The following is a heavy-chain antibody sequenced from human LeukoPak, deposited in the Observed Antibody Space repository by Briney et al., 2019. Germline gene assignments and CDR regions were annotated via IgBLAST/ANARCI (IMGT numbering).Heavy chain of an antibody. CDR3: ARDGSTQSDY. CDR2: IYTSGST. V-gene: IGHV4-61*02. J-gene: IGHJ4*02. CDR1: GGSISSGSYY. Sequence: SQTLSLTCTVSGGSISSGSYYWSWIREPAGKGLEWIGRIYTSGSTNYNPSLKSRVTISVDTSKNQFSLKLSSVTAADTAVYYCARDGSTQSDYWGQGTLVTVSS. D-gene: IGHD1-1*01.